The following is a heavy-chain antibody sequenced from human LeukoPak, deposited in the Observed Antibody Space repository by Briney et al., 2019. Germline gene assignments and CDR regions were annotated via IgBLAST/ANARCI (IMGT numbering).Heavy chain of an antibody. CDR1: GFTFSSYG. Sequence: GRSLRLSCAASGFTFSSYGMHWVRQAPGKGLEWVALIWYDGSRKYYRDSVKDRFTISRDNSNNMPYLQMNSLRAEDTAVYYCAKARDGYNYGHYWGQGTLVTVSS. CDR2: IWYDGSRK. CDR3: AKARDGYNYGHY. V-gene: IGHV3-33*06. J-gene: IGHJ4*02. D-gene: IGHD5-24*01.